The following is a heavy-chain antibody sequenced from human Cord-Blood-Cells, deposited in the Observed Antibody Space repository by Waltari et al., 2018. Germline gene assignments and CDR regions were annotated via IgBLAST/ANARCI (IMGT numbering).Heavy chain of an antibody. CDR1: GGSISSSSYY. J-gene: IGHJ4*02. D-gene: IGHD3-22*01. Sequence: QLQLQESGPGLVKPSETLSLTCTVSGGSISSSSYYWGWIRQPPGKGLEWIGSIYYSGSTYYNPSLKSRVTISVYTSKNQFSLKLSSVTAADTAVYYCARPRGYYYDSSGYYYFDYWGQGTLVTVSS. V-gene: IGHV4-39*01. CDR3: ARPRGYYYDSSGYYYFDY. CDR2: IYYSGST.